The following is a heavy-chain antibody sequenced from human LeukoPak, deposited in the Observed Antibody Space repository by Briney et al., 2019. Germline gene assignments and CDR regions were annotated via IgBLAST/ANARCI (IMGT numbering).Heavy chain of an antibody. CDR2: NSYNGST. V-gene: IGHV4-59*01. D-gene: IGHD3-16*02. J-gene: IGHJ4*02. Sequence: SETLSLTCTVSGGSISTYYWSWIRQPPGKGLEWIGYNSYNGSTTYNPSLKSRVTISVDTSKNQFSLKLNSVTAADTAVYYCAKASFDYVWGSYRSQYYFDYWGQGTLVTVSS. CDR1: GGSISTYY. CDR3: AKASFDYVWGSYRSQYYFDY.